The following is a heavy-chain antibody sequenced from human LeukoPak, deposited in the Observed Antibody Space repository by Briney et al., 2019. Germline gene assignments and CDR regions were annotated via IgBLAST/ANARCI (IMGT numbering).Heavy chain of an antibody. V-gene: IGHV3-23*01. J-gene: IGHJ4*02. CDR3: ARDDAGYSSGWYWVY. CDR2: ISGSGAGT. CDR1: GFTFSSYA. Sequence: PGGSLRLSCAASGFTFSSYAMTWVRQAPGKGLEWVSGISGSGAGTYYADSAKGRFTISRDNSKNTLCLQMNSLRAEDTAVYYCARDDAGYSSGWYWVYWGQGTLVTVSS. D-gene: IGHD6-19*01.